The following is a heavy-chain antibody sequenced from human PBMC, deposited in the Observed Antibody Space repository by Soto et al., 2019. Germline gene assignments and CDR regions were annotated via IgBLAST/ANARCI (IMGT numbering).Heavy chain of an antibody. D-gene: IGHD2-21*01. CDR2: IIPIFGTA. CDR3: ARGIPFLDAFDI. J-gene: IGHJ3*02. V-gene: IGHV1-69*13. CDR1: GGTFSSYA. Sequence: ASVKVSCKASGGTFSSYAISWVRQAPGQGLEWMGGIIPIFGTANYAQKFQGRVTITADESTSTAYMELSSLRSEDTAVYYCARGIPFLDAFDIWGQGTMVTVSS.